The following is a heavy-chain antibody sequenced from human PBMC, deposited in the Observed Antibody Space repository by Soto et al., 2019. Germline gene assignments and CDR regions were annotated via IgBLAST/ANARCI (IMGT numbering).Heavy chain of an antibody. CDR1: GGTFSSYA. D-gene: IGHD3-22*01. Sequence: ASVKVSCKSSGGTFSSYAISWVRQAPGQGLEWMGWISAYNGNTNYAQKLQGRVTMTTDTSTSTADMELRSLRSDDTAVYYCAREGDYYDSSGYSAYYYYYGMDVWGQGTTVTVSS. CDR2: ISAYNGNT. CDR3: AREGDYYDSSGYSAYYYYYGMDV. J-gene: IGHJ6*02. V-gene: IGHV1-18*01.